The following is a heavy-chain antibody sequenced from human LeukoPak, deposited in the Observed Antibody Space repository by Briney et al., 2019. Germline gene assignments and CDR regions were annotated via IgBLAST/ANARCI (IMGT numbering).Heavy chain of an antibody. CDR1: GYTFSDFG. CDR3: ARAGAAVTMFFDF. J-gene: IGHJ4*02. Sequence: WASVKVSCKASGYTFSDFGITWVRQAPGQGVEWMGWIGSYNDNTNYAQKFQGRVTLTTDTSTSTAYMELRSLTSDDTALYYCARAGAAVTMFFDFWGQGTLVIVSS. V-gene: IGHV1-18*01. CDR2: IGSYNDNT. D-gene: IGHD4-17*01.